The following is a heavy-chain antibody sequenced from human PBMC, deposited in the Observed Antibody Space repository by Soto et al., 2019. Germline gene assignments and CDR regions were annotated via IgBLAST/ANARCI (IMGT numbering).Heavy chain of an antibody. V-gene: IGHV3-30*18. CDR1: GFTFSSYG. J-gene: IGHJ4*02. CDR2: ISYDGSKK. CDR3: AKDRLDTSSSAYCLDK. D-gene: IGHD6-13*01. Sequence: GGSLRLSCAASGFTFSSYGMHWVRQAPGKGLEWVAVISYDGSKKYYADSVKGRFTISRDNSKNTLYLQMNSLRAEDTAVYYSAKDRLDTSSSAYCLDKWGQGTLVTLS.